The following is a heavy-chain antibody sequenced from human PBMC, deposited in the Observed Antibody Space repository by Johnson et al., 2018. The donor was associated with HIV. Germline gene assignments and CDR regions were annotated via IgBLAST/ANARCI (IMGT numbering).Heavy chain of an antibody. CDR3: ARARGDFWSGYPAFDI. CDR1: GFTFDDYA. V-gene: IGHV3-9*03. Sequence: VQLVESGGGLVQPGRSLRLSCAASGFTFDDYAMHWVRQTPGQGLEWVSGISWNSYNIDYADSVKGPFTISRDNSKNTLYLQMGSLRAEDMAVYYCARARGDFWSGYPAFDIWGQGTMVTVSS. D-gene: IGHD3-3*01. CDR2: ISWNSYNI. J-gene: IGHJ3*02.